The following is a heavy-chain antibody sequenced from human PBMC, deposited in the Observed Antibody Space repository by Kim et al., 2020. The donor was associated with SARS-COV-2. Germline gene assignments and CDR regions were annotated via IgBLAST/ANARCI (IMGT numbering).Heavy chain of an antibody. V-gene: IGHV3-21*01. Sequence: DSVKGRFTISRDNAKNSLYLQMNSLRAEDTAVYYCARVVRGYDFPSGFDYWGQGTLVTVSS. D-gene: IGHD3-3*01. CDR3: ARVVRGYDFPSGFDY. J-gene: IGHJ4*02.